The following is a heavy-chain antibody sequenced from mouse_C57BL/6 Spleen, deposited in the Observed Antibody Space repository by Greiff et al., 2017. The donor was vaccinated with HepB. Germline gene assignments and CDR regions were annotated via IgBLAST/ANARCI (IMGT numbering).Heavy chain of an antibody. CDR1: GYTFTSYW. V-gene: IGHV1-64*01. CDR2: IHPNSGST. J-gene: IGHJ2*01. D-gene: IGHD1-1*01. Sequence: VQLQQPGAELVKPGASVKLSCKASGYTFTSYWMHWVKQRPGQGLEWIGMIHPNSGSTNYNEKFKSKATLTVDKSSSTAYMQLSSLTSEDSAVYYCARSLNYYGSSYNYFDYWGQGTTLTVSS. CDR3: ARSLNYYGSSYNYFDY.